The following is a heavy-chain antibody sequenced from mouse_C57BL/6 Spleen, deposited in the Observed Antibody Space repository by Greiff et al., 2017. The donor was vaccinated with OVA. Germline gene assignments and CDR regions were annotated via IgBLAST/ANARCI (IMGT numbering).Heavy chain of an antibody. CDR3: ARWAAYFDY. D-gene: IGHD3-3*01. Sequence: QVQLQQPGAELVKPGASVKLSCKASGYTFTSYWMQWVKQRPGQGLEWIGEIDPSDSYTNYNQKFKGKATLTVDTSSSTAYMQLSSLTSEDSAVYFCARWAAYFDYWGQGTTLTVSS. CDR1: GYTFTSYW. V-gene: IGHV1-50*01. CDR2: IDPSDSYT. J-gene: IGHJ2*01.